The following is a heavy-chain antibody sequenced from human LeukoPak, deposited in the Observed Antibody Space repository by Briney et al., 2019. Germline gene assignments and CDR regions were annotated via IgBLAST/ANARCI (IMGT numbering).Heavy chain of an antibody. J-gene: IGHJ4*02. CDR1: GFTFSNYA. Sequence: PGGSLRLSCAASGFTFSNYAMSWVRQAPGKGLEGVSTITRGGGSTYYADSIEGRFTISRDNSKNTLYLQMNSLRAEDAAVYYCARDHPDCRGTSCLLFDCWGQGTLVTVSS. CDR3: ARDHPDCRGTSCLLFDC. D-gene: IGHD2-2*01. CDR2: ITRGGGST. V-gene: IGHV3-23*01.